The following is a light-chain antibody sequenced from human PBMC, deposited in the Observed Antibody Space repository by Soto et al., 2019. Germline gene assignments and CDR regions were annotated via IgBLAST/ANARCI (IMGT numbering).Light chain of an antibody. CDR1: QGISSA. CDR3: QQFYSYPPTLT. CDR2: GAP. V-gene: IGKV1-13*02. Sequence: AIQLTQSPSSLSASVGDRVTITCRASQGISSALAWYQQKPGKAPKLLIYGAPILESGGPSRFSGSGSGTDFTLTISSLQPEDFAAYYCQQFYSYPPTLTFGQGTRLEIK. J-gene: IGKJ5*01.